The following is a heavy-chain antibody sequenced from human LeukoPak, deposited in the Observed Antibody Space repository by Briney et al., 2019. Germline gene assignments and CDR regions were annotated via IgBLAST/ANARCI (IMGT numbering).Heavy chain of an antibody. CDR3: ARVTAGYYGSGSYVDY. J-gene: IGHJ4*02. D-gene: IGHD3-10*01. CDR1: GGSISSYY. CDR2: IYYSGST. Sequence: PSETLSLTCTVSGGSISSYYWSWIRQPPGKGLEWIGYIYYSGSTNYNPSLKSRVTISVDTSKNQFSLELSSVTAADTAVYYCARVTAGYYGSGSYVDYWGQGTLVTVSS. V-gene: IGHV4-59*01.